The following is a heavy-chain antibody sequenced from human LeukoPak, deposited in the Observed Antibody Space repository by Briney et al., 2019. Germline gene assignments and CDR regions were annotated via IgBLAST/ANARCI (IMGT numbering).Heavy chain of an antibody. CDR1: GFTFSAYA. CDR3: ARATRIAAAEFFFDY. D-gene: IGHD6-13*01. Sequence: GGSLRLSCAGSGFTFSAYAINWVRQAPGKGLEWVSGISGSGDNTYHADSVKGRFTISRDNSKNTLYLQMHNLRAEDTAVYYCARATRIAAAEFFFDYWGQGTLVTVSS. CDR2: ISGSGDNT. V-gene: IGHV3-23*01. J-gene: IGHJ4*02.